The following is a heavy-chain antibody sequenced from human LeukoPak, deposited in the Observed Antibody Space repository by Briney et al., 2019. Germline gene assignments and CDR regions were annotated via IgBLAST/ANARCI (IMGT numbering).Heavy chain of an antibody. CDR1: GFTFSSYA. V-gene: IGHV3-23*01. Sequence: PGGSLRLSCAASGFTFSSYAMNWVRQAPGKGLEWDSSISGGAGGAAYADSVKGRFTMSRDNSKNTLYLQMNSLRAEDTAVYYCAKDGGYGSGSYYPDYWGQGTLVTVSS. J-gene: IGHJ4*02. CDR3: AKDGGYGSGSYYPDY. D-gene: IGHD3-10*01. CDR2: ISGGAGGA.